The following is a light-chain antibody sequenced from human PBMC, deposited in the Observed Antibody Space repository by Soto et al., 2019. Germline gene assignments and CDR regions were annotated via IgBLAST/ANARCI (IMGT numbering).Light chain of an antibody. CDR3: CSYAGRSSDVV. CDR1: SSDVGSYNL. CDR2: EGT. Sequence: QSALTQPASVSGSPGQSITLSCTGTSSDVGSYNLVSWYQLHPGKAPKLMIYEGTKRPSGVSNRFSGSKSGSTASLTISGLQAEDEADYYCCSYAGRSSDVVFGGGTKLTVL. J-gene: IGLJ2*01. V-gene: IGLV2-23*01.